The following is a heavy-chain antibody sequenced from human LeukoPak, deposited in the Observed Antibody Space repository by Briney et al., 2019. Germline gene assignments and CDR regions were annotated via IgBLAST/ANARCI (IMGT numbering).Heavy chain of an antibody. CDR3: ARGSDGGAAAGPDY. V-gene: IGHV3-20*04. CDR2: INWNGGST. Sequence: GGSLRLSCAASGFTFDDYGMSWVRQAPGKGLESVSGINWNGGSTGYADSVKGRFTISRDNAKNSLYLQMNSLRAEDTALYYCARGSDGGAAAGPDYWGQGTLVTVSS. CDR1: GFTFDDYG. J-gene: IGHJ4*02. D-gene: IGHD6-13*01.